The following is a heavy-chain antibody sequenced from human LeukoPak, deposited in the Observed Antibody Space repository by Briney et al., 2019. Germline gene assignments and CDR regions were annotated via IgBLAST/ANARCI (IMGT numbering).Heavy chain of an antibody. Sequence: GGSLRLSCAASGFTFSSYEMNWVRQAPGKGLEWVSYISVSGGTIKYADSVKGRFTISRDNAKNSLYLHLNSLRVEDTAFYYCARGDDGYYYGMDVWGQGTTVTVSS. V-gene: IGHV3-48*03. D-gene: IGHD3-3*01. CDR2: ISVSGGTI. J-gene: IGHJ6*02. CDR1: GFTFSSYE. CDR3: ARGDDGYYYGMDV.